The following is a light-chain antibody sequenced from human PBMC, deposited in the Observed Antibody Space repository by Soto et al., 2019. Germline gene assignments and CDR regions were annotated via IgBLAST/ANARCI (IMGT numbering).Light chain of an antibody. CDR1: TSNIGNNA. Sequence: QSVLTQPPSVSEAPRQMVTISCSGSTSNIGNNAVNWYQQLPGKAHKLLFYYDDLMASGVSDRFSASKFGTSDSLAISGLQSEDEADYYCAAWDDSLNGVVFGGGTKLTVL. CDR2: YDD. J-gene: IGLJ2*01. V-gene: IGLV1-36*01. CDR3: AAWDDSLNGVV.